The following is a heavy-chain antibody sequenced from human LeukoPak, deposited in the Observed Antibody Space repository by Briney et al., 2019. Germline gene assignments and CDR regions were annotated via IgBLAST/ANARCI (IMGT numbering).Heavy chain of an antibody. V-gene: IGHV4-59*08. J-gene: IGHJ4*02. CDR1: GGSISSYY. Sequence: PSETLSLTCTVSGGSISSYYWSWIRQPPGRGLEWIGYIYYSGSTNYNPSLKSRVTISVDTSKKQFSLKLSSVTAADTAVYYCGRHWDDYVWGSYVYWGQGTLVTVSS. CDR3: GRHWDDYVWGSYVY. CDR2: IYYSGST. D-gene: IGHD3-16*01.